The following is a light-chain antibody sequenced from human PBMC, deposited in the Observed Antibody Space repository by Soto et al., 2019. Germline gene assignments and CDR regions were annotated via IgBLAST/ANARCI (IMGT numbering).Light chain of an antibody. Sequence: QSVLTQPPSASGTPGQRVTISCSGSSSNIGSSNVNWYQHVPGTAPRLLIYSNNRRPSGVPDRFSGSKSGPSASLAISGLQSEDEADYYCGAWDASLSGVIFGGGTKLTVL. V-gene: IGLV1-44*01. CDR1: SSNIGSSN. CDR3: GAWDASLSGVI. CDR2: SNN. J-gene: IGLJ2*01.